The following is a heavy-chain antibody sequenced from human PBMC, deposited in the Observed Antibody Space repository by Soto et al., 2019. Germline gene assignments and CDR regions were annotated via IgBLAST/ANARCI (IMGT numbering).Heavy chain of an antibody. D-gene: IGHD5-12*01. J-gene: IGHJ4*02. CDR2: INPSGGTT. CDR1: GYSFTNYY. V-gene: IGHV1-46*01. CDR3: ARDGATMGSYYLDY. Sequence: QMQLVQSGAEVKKPGASVKVSCKASGYSFTNYYMHWVRQAPGQGLEWMGIINPSGGTTRYARKFQGRITMTSDTFTSTVYMEVSSLSSEDTAVYYCARDGATMGSYYLDYWGQGTLVTVSS.